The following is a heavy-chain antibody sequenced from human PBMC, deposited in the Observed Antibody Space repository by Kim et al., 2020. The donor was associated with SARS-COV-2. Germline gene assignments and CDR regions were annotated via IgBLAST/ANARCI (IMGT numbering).Heavy chain of an antibody. Sequence: YSADSVKDRFTLSSDNPKNSLYLQNNSLRDEDKAVYYCARDSQQWLAPAYWGQGTLVTVSS. V-gene: IGHV3-33*01. J-gene: IGHJ4*02. D-gene: IGHD6-19*01. CDR3: ARDSQQWLAPAY.